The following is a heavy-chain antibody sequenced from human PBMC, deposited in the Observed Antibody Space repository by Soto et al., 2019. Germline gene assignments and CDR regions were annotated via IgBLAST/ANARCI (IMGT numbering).Heavy chain of an antibody. CDR3: ARVSLALGNLKEKLIDY. CDR1: GVSFSGYY. D-gene: IGHD3-16*02. V-gene: IGHV4-34*01. Sequence: QVQLQQWGAGRLKPSETLSLTCAVYGVSFSGYYWNWIRQPPGKGLEWIGEINHSGSTNYNPSLKSRVTISADTSKNQFSLKLSSVNAADTAVYYCARVSLALGNLKEKLIDYWGQGVLVTVSS. CDR2: INHSGST. J-gene: IGHJ4*02.